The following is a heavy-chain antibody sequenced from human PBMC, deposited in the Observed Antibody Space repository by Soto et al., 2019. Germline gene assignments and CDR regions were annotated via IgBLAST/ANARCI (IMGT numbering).Heavy chain of an antibody. CDR1: GFTFSDYY. CDR3: AREGEGYSSGWYRAPGAFDI. Sequence: QVQLVESGGGLVKPGGSLRLSCAASGFTFSDYYMSWIRQAPGKGLEWVSYISSSGSTIYYADSVKGRFTISRDNAKNSLYLQMNSLRAEDTAVYYCAREGEGYSSGWYRAPGAFDIWGQGTMVTVSS. D-gene: IGHD6-19*01. V-gene: IGHV3-11*01. CDR2: ISSSGSTI. J-gene: IGHJ3*02.